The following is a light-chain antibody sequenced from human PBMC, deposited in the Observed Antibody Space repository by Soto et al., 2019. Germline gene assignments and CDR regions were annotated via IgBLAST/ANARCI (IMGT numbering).Light chain of an antibody. CDR3: QHAYIKAIS. CDR2: NAA. CDR1: QPINSP. Sequence: EINLTQSPSSLSAYKGVSVTLTCVASQPINSPLNWYQQKPGKAPNSLIYNAASLQSGVPSRFSGSGSGTEFTLTITSLQSEEFAIYSCQHAYIKAISFAQGTVLEI. J-gene: IGKJ5*01. V-gene: IGKV1-39*01.